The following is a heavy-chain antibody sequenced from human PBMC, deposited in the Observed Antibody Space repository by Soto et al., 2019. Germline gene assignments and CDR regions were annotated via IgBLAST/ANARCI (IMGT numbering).Heavy chain of an antibody. Sequence: AGSLRLSFAASGFTFSSYARSCVRQAPGKGLEWVSAISGSGGSTYYADSVKGRFTISRDNSKNTLYLQMKSLRAEDTAVYSCAKDPASSSYYSYYGMDVWGQATPVTVSS. CDR3: AKDPASSSYYSYYGMDV. CDR1: GFTFSSYA. J-gene: IGHJ6*01. D-gene: IGHD6-6*01. CDR2: ISGSGGST. V-gene: IGHV3-23*01.